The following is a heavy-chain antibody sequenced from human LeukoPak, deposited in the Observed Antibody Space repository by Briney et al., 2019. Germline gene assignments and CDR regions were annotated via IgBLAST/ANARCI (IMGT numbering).Heavy chain of an antibody. V-gene: IGHV3-30-3*01. D-gene: IGHD3-22*01. CDR2: ISYDGSDK. Sequence: GGSLRLSCAASGFTFSSYAMHWVRQAPGKGLEWVAVISYDGSDKYYADSVKGRFTISRDNSKNTLYLQMNSLRAEDTAVHYCAKGFRAYYDSSGYYEWEGYWGQGTLVTVSS. CDR3: AKGFRAYYDSSGYYEWEGY. CDR1: GFTFSSYA. J-gene: IGHJ4*02.